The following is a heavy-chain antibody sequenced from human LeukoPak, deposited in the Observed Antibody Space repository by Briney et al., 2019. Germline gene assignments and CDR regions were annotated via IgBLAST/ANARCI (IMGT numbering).Heavy chain of an antibody. J-gene: IGHJ6*03. CDR1: GFIFSSYA. Sequence: GGSLRLSCAASGFIFSSYAMSWVRQAPGKGLEWVSAISGSGGSTYYADSVKGRFTISRDNSKNTLYLQMNSLRAEDTAVYYCAKGVPADFWSGYYRNYYYMDVWGKGTTVTVSS. D-gene: IGHD3-3*01. CDR2: ISGSGGST. CDR3: AKGVPADFWSGYYRNYYYMDV. V-gene: IGHV3-23*01.